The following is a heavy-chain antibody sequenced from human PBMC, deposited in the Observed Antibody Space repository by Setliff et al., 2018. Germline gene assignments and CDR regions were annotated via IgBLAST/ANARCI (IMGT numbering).Heavy chain of an antibody. CDR2: IYHSGST. J-gene: IGHJ4*02. D-gene: IGHD1-26*01. Sequence: PSETLSLTCAVSGYSISSGYYWGWIWQPPGKGLEWIGSIYHSGSTYYNPSLKSRVTISVDTSKNQFSLKLSSVTAADTAVYYCARVPGGRFDYWGQGTLVTVS. CDR1: GYSISSGYY. V-gene: IGHV4-38-2*01. CDR3: ARVPGGRFDY.